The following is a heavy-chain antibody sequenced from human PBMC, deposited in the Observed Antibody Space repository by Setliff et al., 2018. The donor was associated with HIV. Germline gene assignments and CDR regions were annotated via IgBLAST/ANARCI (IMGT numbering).Heavy chain of an antibody. Sequence: PGGSLRLSCAASGFTFSDYYMTWIRQAPGKGLEWVSYISSGASTIYYADSVKGRFTISRDNAKNSLYLQMNSLRAEDTAVYYCATAEEYYDDSGYFFDYWGQGALVTVSS. CDR2: ISSGASTI. CDR3: ATAEEYYDDSGYFFDY. J-gene: IGHJ4*02. D-gene: IGHD3-22*01. CDR1: GFTFSDYY. V-gene: IGHV3-11*01.